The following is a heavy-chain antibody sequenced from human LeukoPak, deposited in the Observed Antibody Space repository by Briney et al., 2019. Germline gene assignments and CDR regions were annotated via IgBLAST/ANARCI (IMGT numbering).Heavy chain of an antibody. Sequence: PGGSLRLSCAASGFTFSDYYMSWIRQPPGKGLEWVSYISSSGSTIYYADSVKGRLIISRDNAKNSLYLQMNSLRDEDTAVYYCARGRYYEEGVGFNYYYYGMDVWGQGTTVTVSS. V-gene: IGHV3-11*01. CDR1: GFTFSDYY. CDR3: ARGRYYEEGVGFNYYYYGMDV. CDR2: ISSSGSTI. D-gene: IGHD3-3*01. J-gene: IGHJ6*02.